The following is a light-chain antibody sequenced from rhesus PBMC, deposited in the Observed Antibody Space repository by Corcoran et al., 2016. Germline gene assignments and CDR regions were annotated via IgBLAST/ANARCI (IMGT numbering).Light chain of an antibody. Sequence: DIQMTQSPSSLSASVGDRVTITCRASQGITNALAWYQQKPGRTPKLLIYEASRLQSGIPSRFSGSGSGTDFTLTISSLQSEDFATYYCQHYYRTPWTFGQGTKVEIK. CDR2: EAS. CDR3: QHYYRTPWT. J-gene: IGKJ1*01. CDR1: QGITNA. V-gene: IGKV1-33*02.